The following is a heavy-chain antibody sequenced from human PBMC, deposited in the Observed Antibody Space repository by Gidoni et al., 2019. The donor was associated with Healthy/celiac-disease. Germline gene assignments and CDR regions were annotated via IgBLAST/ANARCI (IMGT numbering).Heavy chain of an antibody. J-gene: IGHJ6*02. V-gene: IGHV1-2*02. D-gene: IGHD1-26*01. CDR2: INPNSGST. CDR1: GYTFTGYY. Sequence: QVQLVQSGAEVKKPGASVKVSCKASGYTFTGYYIHWVRQAPGQGLEWMGWINPNSGSTNYAQKFQGRVTMTRDTSISTAYMELSRLRSDDTAVYYCARVGVGATLDYYYYGMDVWGQGTTVTVSS. CDR3: ARVGVGATLDYYYYGMDV.